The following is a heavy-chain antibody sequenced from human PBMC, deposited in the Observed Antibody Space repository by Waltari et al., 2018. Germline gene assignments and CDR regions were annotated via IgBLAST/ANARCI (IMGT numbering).Heavy chain of an antibody. J-gene: IGHJ6*03. CDR2: INHRGST. CDR1: GGSFSGYY. D-gene: IGHD3-22*01. CDR3: ARGRYYDSSGYYPTGYYYYYYMDV. Sequence: QVQLQQWGAGLLKPSETLSLTCAVYGGSFSGYYWSWIRQPPGKGPEWLGEINHRGSTNYNPSLKSQVTITVDTSKNQFSLKLSSVTAADTAVYYCARGRYYDSSGYYPTGYYYYYYMDVWGKGTTVTVSS. V-gene: IGHV4-34*01.